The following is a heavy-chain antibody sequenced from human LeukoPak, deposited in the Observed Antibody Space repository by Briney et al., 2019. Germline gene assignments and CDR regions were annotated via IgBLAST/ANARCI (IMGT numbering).Heavy chain of an antibody. J-gene: IGHJ6*03. D-gene: IGHD3-16*01. Sequence: SETLSLTCTVSGGSISSSSYYWGWVRQPPGRGLEWIGSIYYSGNTYYNPSLKSRVTISEDTSKNQFSPKLSSVTAADTAVYYCARDLISRVPHYYYYYMDVWGKGTPVTVSS. CDR1: GGSISSSSYY. CDR2: IYYSGNT. V-gene: IGHV4-39*07. CDR3: ARDLISRVPHYYYYYMDV.